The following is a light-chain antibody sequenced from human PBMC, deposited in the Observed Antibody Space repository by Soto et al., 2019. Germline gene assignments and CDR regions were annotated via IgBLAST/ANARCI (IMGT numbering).Light chain of an antibody. CDR3: QQYNKWPLT. Sequence: EIVLTQSPGTLSLSPGERATLSCRASQSVPRSYLAWYQQKPDQAPRLLIYGISTRATDVPARFSGSGSGTEFTLTISGLQSEDFAVYYCQQYNKWPLTFGGGTKVDI. CDR1: QSVPRSY. J-gene: IGKJ4*01. V-gene: IGKV3-15*01. CDR2: GIS.